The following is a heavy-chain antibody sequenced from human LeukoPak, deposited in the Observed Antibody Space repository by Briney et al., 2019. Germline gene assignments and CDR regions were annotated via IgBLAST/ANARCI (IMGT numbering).Heavy chain of an antibody. J-gene: IGHJ4*02. V-gene: IGHV3-33*01. D-gene: IGHD3-3*01. CDR1: RFTFSNYG. CDR2: IWYDGSNK. Sequence: PGGSLRLSCAASRFTFSNYGMHWVRQAPGKGLEWVAVIWYDGSNKYYADSVKGRFTISKDNSKNSLYLQINSLRAEDTAVYYCARGLLITILGSLDYWGQGTLVTVSS. CDR3: ARGLLITILGSLDY.